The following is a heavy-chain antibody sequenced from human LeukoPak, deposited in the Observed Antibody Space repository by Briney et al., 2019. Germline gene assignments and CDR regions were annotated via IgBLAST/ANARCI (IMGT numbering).Heavy chain of an antibody. Sequence: PSETLSLTCTVSGGSISSYYWSWIRQPPGKGLEWIGYIYYSGSTNYNPSLKSRVTISVDTSKNQFSLKLSSVTAADTAVYYCARDVKPGPLDYWGQGTLVTVSS. J-gene: IGHJ4*02. CDR1: GGSISSYY. CDR2: IYYSGST. V-gene: IGHV4-59*12. CDR3: ARDVKPGPLDY. D-gene: IGHD1-14*01.